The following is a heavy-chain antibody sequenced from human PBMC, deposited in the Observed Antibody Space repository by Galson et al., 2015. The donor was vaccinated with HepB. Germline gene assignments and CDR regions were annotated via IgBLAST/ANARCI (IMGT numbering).Heavy chain of an antibody. D-gene: IGHD3-10*01. J-gene: IGHJ1*01. CDR2: INEDGRQK. Sequence: SLRLSCAASGFTFGRYWMGWVRQAPVKGLEWVANINEDGRQKLYVDSVRGRLTISRDNAKNSLYLQMNDLRAEDTAVYYCARIITAIGNPSYFQDWGQGTLVTVAS. CDR1: GFTFGRYW. CDR3: ARIITAIGNPSYFQD. V-gene: IGHV3-7*03.